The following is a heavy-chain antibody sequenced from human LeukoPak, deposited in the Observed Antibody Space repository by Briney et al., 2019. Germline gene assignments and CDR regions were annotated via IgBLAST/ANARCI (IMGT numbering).Heavy chain of an antibody. CDR2: IVVGSGNT. J-gene: IGHJ3*02. CDR3: AAGRKWSGDAFDI. D-gene: IGHD2-8*01. CDR1: GYIFTSYG. V-gene: IGHV1-58*02. Sequence: SVKVSCKASGYIFTSYGISWVRQAPGQGLEWIGWIVVGSGNTNYAQKFQERVTITRDMSTSTAYMELSSLRSEDTAVYYCAAGRKWSGDAFDIWGQGTMVTVSS.